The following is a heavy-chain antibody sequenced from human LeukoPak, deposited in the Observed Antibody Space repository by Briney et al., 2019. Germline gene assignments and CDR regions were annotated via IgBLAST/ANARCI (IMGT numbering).Heavy chain of an antibody. Sequence: GGSLRLSCAASGFTFRTYAMAWVRQAPGKGPEWVANIKQDGSQRYYVDSVRGRFTISRDNAKNSLFLQMNGLRAEDTAVYYCARRGGSSSRRSPIDYWGQGTLVTVSS. CDR1: GFTFRTYA. CDR2: IKQDGSQR. CDR3: ARRGGSSSRRSPIDY. J-gene: IGHJ4*02. D-gene: IGHD6-6*01. V-gene: IGHV3-7*01.